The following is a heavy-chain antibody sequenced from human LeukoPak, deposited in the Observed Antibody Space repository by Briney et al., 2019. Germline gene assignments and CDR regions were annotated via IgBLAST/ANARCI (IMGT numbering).Heavy chain of an antibody. D-gene: IGHD6-13*01. CDR1: GSSMNLYS. CDR3: ARVPVQQLVQYGMDV. V-gene: IGHV4-59*12. Sequence: PSETLSLTCSVSGSSMNLYSWNWIRQSPGKGLEWIAYMYYSGTTNYNPSLENRAAISLDLSRHQFSLRLNSVTAADTAVYYCARVPVQQLVQYGMDVWGQGTTVTVSS. J-gene: IGHJ6*02. CDR2: MYYSGTT.